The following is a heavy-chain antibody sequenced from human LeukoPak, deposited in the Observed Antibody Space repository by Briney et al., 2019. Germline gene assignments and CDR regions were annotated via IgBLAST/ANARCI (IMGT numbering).Heavy chain of an antibody. D-gene: IGHD3-10*01. CDR1: GDSVSSNSAT. CDR3: ARKNSGNYAAFDI. J-gene: IGHJ3*02. CDR2: TYYRSKWYS. V-gene: IGHV6-1*01. Sequence: SQTLSLTCAISGDSVSSNSATWNWIWQSPSRGLEWLGRTYYRSKWYSDYAVSVKSRVTINPDTSKNQFSLQLKSVTPEDTAVYYCARKNSGNYAAFDIWGQGTMVTVSS.